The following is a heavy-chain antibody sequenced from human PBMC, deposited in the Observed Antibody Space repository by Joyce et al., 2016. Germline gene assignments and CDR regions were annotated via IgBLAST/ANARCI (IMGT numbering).Heavy chain of an antibody. D-gene: IGHD2-21*01. Sequence: EVQLVQSGAEVQKPGESLKFSCKSSGFSFNGYWIGWVRQMPGKGLEWMGNIYPGDSLTRYSPSFQGQVTISADKSINTAYLHWSSLKASDTAIYYCARVISHSHFDTWGQGTLVTVSS. CDR2: IYPGDSLT. V-gene: IGHV5-51*01. CDR1: GFSFNGYW. CDR3: ARVISHSHFDT. J-gene: IGHJ4*02.